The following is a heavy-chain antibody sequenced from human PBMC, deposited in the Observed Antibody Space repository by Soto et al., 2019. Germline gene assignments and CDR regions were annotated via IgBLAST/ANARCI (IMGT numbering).Heavy chain of an antibody. CDR3: ARDNPTIFGVVIRGPDYYYYGMDV. Sequence: SVKVSCKASGGTFSSYAISWVRQAPGQGLEWMGGIIPIFGTANYAQKFQGRVTITADESTSTAYMELSSLRPEDTAVYYCARDNPTIFGVVIRGPDYYYYGMDVWGQGTTVTVSS. J-gene: IGHJ6*02. V-gene: IGHV1-69*13. D-gene: IGHD3-3*01. CDR2: IIPIFGTA. CDR1: GGTFSSYA.